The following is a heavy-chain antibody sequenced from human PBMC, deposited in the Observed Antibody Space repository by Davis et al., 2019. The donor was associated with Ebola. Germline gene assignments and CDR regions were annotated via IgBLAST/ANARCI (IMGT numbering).Heavy chain of an antibody. CDR3: AKDFYSSSSGGIFL. Sequence: GESLMTSCAAPCFTFSSYAMTWVRQAPGKGLERVSALSGSGGSTYFADSVKGRFTISRDNSKNTLYLQMNSLRAEDTAVYYCAKDFYSSSSGGIFLWGQGTLVTVSS. CDR2: LSGSGGST. CDR1: CFTFSSYA. V-gene: IGHV3-23*01. D-gene: IGHD6-6*01. J-gene: IGHJ4*02.